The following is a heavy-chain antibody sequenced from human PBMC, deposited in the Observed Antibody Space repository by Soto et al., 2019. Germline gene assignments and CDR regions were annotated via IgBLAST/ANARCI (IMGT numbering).Heavy chain of an antibody. V-gene: IGHV4-59*01. CDR2: IYYSGST. CDR1: GGSISSNY. CDR3: ARGGPTIGWENYFDY. J-gene: IGHJ4*02. Sequence: QVQLQESGPGLVKPSETLSLTCTVSGGSISSNYWSWIRQPPGKGLEWIGNIYYSGSTNYNPSLKTRVTMSIDTSKNQFSLKLNSVTAADTAVYYCARGGPTIGWENYFDYWGLGTLVTVSS. D-gene: IGHD1-26*01.